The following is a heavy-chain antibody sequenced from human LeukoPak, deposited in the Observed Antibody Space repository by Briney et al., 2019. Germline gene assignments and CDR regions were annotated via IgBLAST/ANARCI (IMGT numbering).Heavy chain of an antibody. D-gene: IGHD3-9*01. Sequence: LSGGSLRLSCAASGFTFSNYAMSWVRQAPGKGLEWVSAITGSGGGTYYADSVKGGFTISRDNSKNTLYLQMNSLRAEDTAVYYCAKWGDYDVLTGYYDPDYWGQGTLVTVSS. CDR3: AKWGDYDVLTGYYDPDY. J-gene: IGHJ4*02. V-gene: IGHV3-23*01. CDR2: ITGSGGGT. CDR1: GFTFSNYA.